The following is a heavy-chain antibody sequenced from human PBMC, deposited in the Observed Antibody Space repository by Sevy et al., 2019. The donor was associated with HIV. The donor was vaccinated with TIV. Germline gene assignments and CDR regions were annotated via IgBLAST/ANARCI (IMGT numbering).Heavy chain of an antibody. CDR1: GFTFSNYW. Sequence: GGSLRLSCAASGFTFSNYWMNWVRHAPGKGLEWVANIKHDGSDTYYADSVKGRFTLSRDDIKNSLSLQMNSLRVEDTAVYYGAGGGPLVDGTLIPWGMDVWGQGTTVTVSS. V-gene: IGHV3-7*01. D-gene: IGHD1-7*01. J-gene: IGHJ6*02. CDR2: IKHDGSDT. CDR3: AGGGPLVDGTLIPWGMDV.